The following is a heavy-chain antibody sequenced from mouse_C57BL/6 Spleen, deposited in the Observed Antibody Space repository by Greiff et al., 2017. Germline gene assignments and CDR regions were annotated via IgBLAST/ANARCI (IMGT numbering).Heavy chain of an antibody. Sequence: VQLQQSGAELVMPGASVKLSCKASGYTFTSYWMHWVKQRPGQGLEWIGEIDPSDSYTNYNQKFKGKSPLTVDKSSSTAYMQLSSLTSEDAAVYYCARTGDAYAYWGQGTLVTVSA. V-gene: IGHV1-69*01. CDR1: GYTFTSYW. D-gene: IGHD6-5*01. CDR2: IDPSDSYT. CDR3: ARTGDAYAY. J-gene: IGHJ3*01.